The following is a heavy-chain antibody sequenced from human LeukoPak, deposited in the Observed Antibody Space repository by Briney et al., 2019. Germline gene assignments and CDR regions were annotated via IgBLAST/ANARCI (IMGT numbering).Heavy chain of an antibody. Sequence: SETLSLTCTVSGYSISSGYYWGWIRQPPGKGLEWIGSIYHSGSTYYNPSLKSRVTISVDTSKNQFSLKLSSVTAADTAVYYCARDRLDVFDYWGQGTLVTVSS. CDR1: GYSISSGYY. V-gene: IGHV4-38-2*02. CDR3: ARDRLDVFDY. CDR2: IYHSGST. D-gene: IGHD3/OR15-3a*01. J-gene: IGHJ4*02.